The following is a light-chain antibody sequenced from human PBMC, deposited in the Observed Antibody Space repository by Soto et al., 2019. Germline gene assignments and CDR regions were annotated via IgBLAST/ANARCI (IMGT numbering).Light chain of an antibody. J-gene: IGKJ5*01. Sequence: EIVLTQSPATLSLSPGERATLSCRASESVSTSLIWYQQRPGQPPRLLIYAASNRATGIPARFRGSGSGTDFTLTISSLEHEDFAVYYCQHRKHWPITFGQGTRLEIK. CDR3: QHRKHWPIT. CDR1: ESVSTS. CDR2: AAS. V-gene: IGKV3-11*01.